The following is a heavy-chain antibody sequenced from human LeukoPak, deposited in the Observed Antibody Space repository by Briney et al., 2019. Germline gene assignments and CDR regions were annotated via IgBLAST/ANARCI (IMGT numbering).Heavy chain of an antibody. D-gene: IGHD3-22*01. CDR3: ARPDTLYDSSGYAWDY. J-gene: IGHJ4*02. Sequence: GGSLRLSCAASGFTFSSYSMSWVRQAPGKGLEWVANIKQDGSEKYYVDSVKGRFTISRDNAKNSLYLQMNSLRAEDTAVYYCARPDTLYDSSGYAWDYWGQGTLVTVSS. CDR2: IKQDGSEK. V-gene: IGHV3-7*01. CDR1: GFTFSSYS.